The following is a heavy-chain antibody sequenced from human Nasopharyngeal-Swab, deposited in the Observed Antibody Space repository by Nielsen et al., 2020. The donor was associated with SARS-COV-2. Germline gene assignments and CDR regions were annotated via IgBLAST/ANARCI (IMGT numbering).Heavy chain of an antibody. CDR1: GFTFDLYG. CDR3: ARGSSVHAFDV. V-gene: IGHV3-33*01. CDR2: IFYDGSAT. J-gene: IGHJ3*01. Sequence: GGSLRLSCVASGFTFDLYGMHWVRQTPDKGLEWVAVIFYDGSATYYADSVKGRFTVSRDNSKNTLFLEMGSLRAEDTAVYYCARGSSVHAFDVWGQGTEVTVSS. D-gene: IGHD3-10*01.